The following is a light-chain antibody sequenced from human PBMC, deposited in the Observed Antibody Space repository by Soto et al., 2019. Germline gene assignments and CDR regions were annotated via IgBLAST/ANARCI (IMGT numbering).Light chain of an antibody. J-gene: IGKJ5*01. CDR1: QSVSSN. CDR3: QQYNNWPIT. V-gene: IGKV3-15*01. CDR2: GAS. Sequence: EIVMTQSPATLSVSPGERATHSCRASQSVSSNLAWYQQKPGQAPRLLIYGASTRATGIPARFSGSGSGTEFTRTISILQSEDFAVYYCQQYNNWPITFGQGTRLEIQ.